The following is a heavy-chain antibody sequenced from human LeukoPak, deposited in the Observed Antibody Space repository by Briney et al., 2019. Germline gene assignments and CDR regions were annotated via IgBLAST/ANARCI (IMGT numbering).Heavy chain of an antibody. CDR1: GGSFSGYY. V-gene: IGHV4-34*09. D-gene: IGHD4-11*01. CDR2: INHSGST. Sequence: SETLSLTCGVYGGSFSGYYWSWIRQPPGKGLEWIGEINHSGSTNYNPSLKSRVTISVDTSKNQFSLKLSSVTAADTAVYYCARVTVYYYYGMDVWGQGTTVTVSS. J-gene: IGHJ6*02. CDR3: ARVTVYYYYGMDV.